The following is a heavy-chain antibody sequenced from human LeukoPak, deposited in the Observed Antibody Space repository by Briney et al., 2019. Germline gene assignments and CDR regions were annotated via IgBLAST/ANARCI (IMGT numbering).Heavy chain of an antibody. J-gene: IGHJ4*02. CDR2: ISGSGGSR. CDR3: AKDRTTAIVGATFDY. V-gene: IGHV3-23*01. CDR1: GFTFSSYA. D-gene: IGHD1-26*01. Sequence: QPGGSLRLSCAASGFTFSSYAMSWVRQAPGKGLEWVSVISGSGGSRYYADSVKGRFTISRDNSKNRLYLQMNSLRAEDTAVYYCAKDRTTAIVGATFDYWGLGTLDTVSS.